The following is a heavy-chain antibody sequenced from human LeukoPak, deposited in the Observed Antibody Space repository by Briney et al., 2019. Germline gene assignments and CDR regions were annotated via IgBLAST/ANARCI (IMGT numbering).Heavy chain of an antibody. CDR1: GGSFSGYY. CDR2: INHGGST. Sequence: PSETLSLTCAVYGGSFSGYYWSWIRQPPGKGLEWIGEINHGGSTNYNPSLKSRVTISVDTSKNQFSLKLSSVTAADTAVYYCSFTGADEGAFDIWGQGTMFTVSS. V-gene: IGHV4-34*01. D-gene: IGHD1-14*01. CDR3: SFTGADEGAFDI. J-gene: IGHJ3*02.